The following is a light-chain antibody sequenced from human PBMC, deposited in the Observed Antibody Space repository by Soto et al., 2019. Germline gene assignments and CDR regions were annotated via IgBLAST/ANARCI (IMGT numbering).Light chain of an antibody. V-gene: IGLV2-14*01. CDR1: SSDVGGYNY. CDR2: EVS. Sequence: QSVLTQPASVSGSPGQSITISCTGTSSDVGGYNYVSWYQQHPGKAPKLMIYEVSNRPSGVSNRFSGSKSGNTASLTISGLQAEDEADYYCSSYTSSSTLPNVFGTWTKATVL. J-gene: IGLJ1*01. CDR3: SSYTSSSTLPNV.